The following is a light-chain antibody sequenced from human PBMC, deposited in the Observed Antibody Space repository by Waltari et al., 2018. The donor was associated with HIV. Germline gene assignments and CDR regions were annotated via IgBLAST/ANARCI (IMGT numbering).Light chain of an antibody. J-gene: IGLJ1*01. CDR1: SSDFGGYNY. V-gene: IGLV2-11*01. CDR3: CSYAGRYTYV. Sequence: QSALTQPRPVSGSPGQSVTISCTGTSSDFGGYNYVSWYQPHPGNAPKFMIYDVTKRPSGVPDRCSGSKSGNTASLTISGLQAEDEADYYCCSYAGRYTYVFGTGTKVTVL. CDR2: DVT.